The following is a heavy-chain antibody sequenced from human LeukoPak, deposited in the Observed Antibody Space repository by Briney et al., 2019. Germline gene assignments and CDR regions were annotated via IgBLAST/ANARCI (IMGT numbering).Heavy chain of an antibody. J-gene: IGHJ4*02. V-gene: IGHV1-18*01. D-gene: IGHD2-2*01. CDR1: GYTFTTYG. CDR3: ARGEVSASLYYFDF. CDR2: VSGYTGNT. Sequence: GASVKVSCKTSGYTFTTYGVSWVRQAPEQGLEWMGWVSGYTGNTNYAERFQGRVTMTTDTSTTTVYMELTSLRSDDTAVYYCARGEVSASLYYFDFWGQGTLVTVS.